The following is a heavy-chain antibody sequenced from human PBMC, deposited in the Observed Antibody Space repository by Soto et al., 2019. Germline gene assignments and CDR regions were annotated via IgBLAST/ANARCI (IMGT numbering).Heavy chain of an antibody. CDR2: IKSKTDGGTT. V-gene: IGHV3-15*07. CDR1: GFTFSNAW. D-gene: IGHD2-15*01. Sequence: EVQLVESGGGLVKPGGSLRLSCAASGFTFSNAWMNWVRQAPGKGLEWVGRIKSKTDGGTTDYAAPVKGRFTISRDDSKNTLYLQMNSLKTEDTAVYYCTTGVGDEETGYCSGGSCLYYYGMDVWGQGTTVTVSS. J-gene: IGHJ6*02. CDR3: TTGVGDEETGYCSGGSCLYYYGMDV.